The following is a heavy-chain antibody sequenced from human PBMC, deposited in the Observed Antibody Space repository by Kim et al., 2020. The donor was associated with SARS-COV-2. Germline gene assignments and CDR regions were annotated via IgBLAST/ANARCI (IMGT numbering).Heavy chain of an antibody. CDR1: GGSFSAYY. CDR3: ARGALIDYWRHSFDI. D-gene: IGHD2-21*01. V-gene: IGHV4-34*01. Sequence: SDTLSLTCAVYGGSFSAYYWNWIRQPPGKGLEWIGEINHSGTTKYNPSLESRVTISIDTSKNQLSLKLTAGTAADTAVYYCARGALIDYWRHSFDIWGLGTMVTVSS. CDR2: INHSGTT. J-gene: IGHJ3*02.